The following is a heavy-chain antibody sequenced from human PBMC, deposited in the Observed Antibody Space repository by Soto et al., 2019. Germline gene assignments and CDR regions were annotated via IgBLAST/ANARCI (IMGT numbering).Heavy chain of an antibody. Sequence: QVQLVQSGADVKKPGSSVKVSCKTSGGPFGSSAISWVRQAPAQGLEWMGEIIPVFDKANYAQNFQGRLTTTADEPAGTVFMPMSSLRSDDASVYFWRRLSRDWGAAFDLWGLGTFVTVSS. CDR2: IIPVFDKA. CDR3: RRLSRDWGAAFDL. J-gene: IGHJ3*01. CDR1: GGPFGSSA. V-gene: IGHV1-69*01. D-gene: IGHD3-16*01.